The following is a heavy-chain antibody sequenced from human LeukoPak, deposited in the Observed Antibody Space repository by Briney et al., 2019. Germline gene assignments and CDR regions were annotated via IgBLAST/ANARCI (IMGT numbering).Heavy chain of an antibody. CDR1: GGTFSSYA. Sequence: ASVKVSCKASGGTFSSYAISWVRQAPGQGLEWMGGIIPIFGTANYAQKFQGRVTITADESTSTAYMELSSLRSEDTAVYCCARSAQYDILTGYYLSWFDPWGQGTLVTVSS. CDR3: ARSAQYDILTGYYLSWFDP. J-gene: IGHJ5*02. CDR2: IIPIFGTA. V-gene: IGHV1-69*13. D-gene: IGHD3-9*01.